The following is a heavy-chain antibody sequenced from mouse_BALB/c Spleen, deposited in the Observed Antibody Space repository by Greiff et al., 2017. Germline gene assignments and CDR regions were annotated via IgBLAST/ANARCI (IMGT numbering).Heavy chain of an antibody. CDR2: ISYSGST. J-gene: IGHJ4*01. Sequence: EVQRVESGPGLVKPSQSLSLTCTVTGYSITSDYAWNWIRQFPGNKLEWMGYISYSGSTSYNPSLKSRISITRDTSKNQFFLQLNSVTTEDTATYYCARKGPYYAMDYWGQGTSVTVSS. CDR1: GYSITSDYA. V-gene: IGHV3-2*02. CDR3: ARKGPYYAMDY.